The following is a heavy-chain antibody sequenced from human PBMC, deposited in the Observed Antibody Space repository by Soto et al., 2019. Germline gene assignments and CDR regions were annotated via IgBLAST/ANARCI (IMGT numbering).Heavy chain of an antibody. CDR1: GYTFTSYG. D-gene: IGHD2-15*01. J-gene: IGHJ6*02. CDR2: ISAYNGNT. CDR3: ARANVVFGAATHSADYYGMDF. Sequence: QVQLVQSGAEVKKPGASVKVSFKASGYTFTSYGISWVRQAPGQVLVWMGWISAYNGNTNYARKLQGRVPMTTDTSTSTAHMEQRSLRPGDTAMSYGARANVVFGAATHSADYYGMDFWGQGTTVTFSS. V-gene: IGHV1-18*01.